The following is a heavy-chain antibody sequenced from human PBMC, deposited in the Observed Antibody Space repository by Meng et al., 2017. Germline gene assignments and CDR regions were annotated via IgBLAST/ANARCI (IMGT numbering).Heavy chain of an antibody. V-gene: IGHV1-69*06. CDR2: IIPIFGTA. J-gene: IGHJ4*02. CDR1: GGTFSSYA. CDR3: ARGVGYGGNSLYFDY. Sequence: GPLVRLGAEVKKPGSSVKVPCKAYGGTFSSYAISWVRQAPGQGLEWMGGIIPIFGTANYAQKFQGRVTITADKSTSTAYMELSSLRSEDTAVYYCARGVGYGGNSLYFDYWGQGTLVTVSS. D-gene: IGHD4-23*01.